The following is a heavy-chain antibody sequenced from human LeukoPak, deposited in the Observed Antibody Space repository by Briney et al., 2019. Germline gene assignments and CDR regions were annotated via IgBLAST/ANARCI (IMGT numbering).Heavy chain of an antibody. D-gene: IGHD1-26*01. Sequence: PGGSLRLSCAASGFTFSSYSMNWVRQAPGKGLEWVSSISSSSSYIYYADSVKGRFTISRDNSKNTLYLQMNSLRAEDTAVYYCAREKGSYYEYGFDYWGQGTLVTVSS. J-gene: IGHJ4*02. CDR1: GFTFSSYS. CDR3: AREKGSYYEYGFDY. V-gene: IGHV3-21*01. CDR2: ISSSSSYI.